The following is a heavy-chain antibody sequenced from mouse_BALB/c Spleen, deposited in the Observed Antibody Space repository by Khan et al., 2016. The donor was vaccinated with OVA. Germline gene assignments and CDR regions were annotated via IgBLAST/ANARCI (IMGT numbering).Heavy chain of an antibody. Sequence: VQLQESGAEVVRPGVSVKVSCKGSGYTFTDFTLHWVKQSHAMSLEWIGVISTYYGHATYNQKFKDKATMTVDKSSSPAYMELARLTSEDSAIYYWSRGGGGNRFAYWGQGTLVTVSA. CDR3: SRGGGGNRFAY. V-gene: IGHV1S137*01. J-gene: IGHJ3*01. CDR2: ISTYYGHA. CDR1: GYTFTDFT.